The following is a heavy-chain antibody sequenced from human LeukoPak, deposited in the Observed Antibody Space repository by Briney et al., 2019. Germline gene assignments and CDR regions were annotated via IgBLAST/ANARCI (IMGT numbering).Heavy chain of an antibody. J-gene: IGHJ6*03. V-gene: IGHV3-21*01. D-gene: IGHD6-19*01. Sequence: NTGGSLRLSCAASGFTFSTYSMNWVRQAPGKGLEWVSSISSSSSYIYYADSVKGRFTISRDNAKNSLYLQMNSLRAEDTAMYYCARVGPGEQWLVYYYFCYMDVWGKGTTVTVSS. CDR1: GFTFSTYS. CDR3: ARVGPGEQWLVYYYFCYMDV. CDR2: ISSSSSYI.